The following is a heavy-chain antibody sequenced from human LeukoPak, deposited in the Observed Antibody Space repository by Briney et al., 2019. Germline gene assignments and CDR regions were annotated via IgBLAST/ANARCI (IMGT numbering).Heavy chain of an antibody. D-gene: IGHD3-3*01. V-gene: IGHV4-59*01. Sequence: PSETLSLTCTVSGGSISSYYWSWIWQPPGKGLEWIGYIYYSGSTNYNPSLKSRVTISVDTSKNQFSLKLSSVTAADTAVYYCARGSSYDFWSGISYSDYWGQGTLVTVSS. CDR2: IYYSGST. CDR3: ARGSSYDFWSGISYSDY. CDR1: GGSISSYY. J-gene: IGHJ4*02.